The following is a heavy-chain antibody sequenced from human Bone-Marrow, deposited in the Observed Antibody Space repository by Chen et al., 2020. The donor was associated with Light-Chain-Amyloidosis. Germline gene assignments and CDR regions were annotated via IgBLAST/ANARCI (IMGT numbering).Heavy chain of an antibody. CDR3: AREGIAVAGTEYYYYYGMDV. CDR2: IISIFGTA. V-gene: IGHV1-69*01. CDR1: GGTFSSYA. D-gene: IGHD6-19*01. Sequence: QVQLVQSGAEVKKPGSSVKVSCKASGGTFSSYAISWVRQAPGQGLEWMGGIISIFGTANYAQKFQGRVTITADESTSTAYMELSSLRSEDTAVYYCAREGIAVAGTEYYYYYGMDVWGQGTTVTVSS. J-gene: IGHJ6*02.